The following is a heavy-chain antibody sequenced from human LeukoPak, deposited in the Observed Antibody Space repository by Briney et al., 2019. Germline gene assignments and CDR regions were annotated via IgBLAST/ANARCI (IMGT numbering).Heavy chain of an antibody. D-gene: IGHD6-6*01. V-gene: IGHV5-10-1*01. J-gene: IGHJ4*02. CDR2: IDPSDSNT. Sequence: GESLKISCKGSGYSFTSYWISWVRQMPGKGLEWMGWIDPSDSNTNYSPSFQGHVTISADKSISTAYLQWSSLKASDTAMYYCARPAGSSSRSFDYWGQGTLVTVSS. CDR3: ARPAGSSSRSFDY. CDR1: GYSFTSYW.